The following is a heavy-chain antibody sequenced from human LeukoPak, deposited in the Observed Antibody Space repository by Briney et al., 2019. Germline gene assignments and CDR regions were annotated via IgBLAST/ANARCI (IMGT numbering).Heavy chain of an antibody. V-gene: IGHV5-10-1*01. Sequence: GESLKISCKGSGDSFTSYWISWVRQMPGKGLEWMGRIDPSDSYTNYSPSFQGHVTISADKSISTAYLQWSSLKASDTAMYYCARHIVAISDFDYWGQGTLVTVSS. J-gene: IGHJ4*02. CDR3: ARHIVAISDFDY. CDR1: GDSFTSYW. CDR2: IDPSDSYT. D-gene: IGHD5-12*01.